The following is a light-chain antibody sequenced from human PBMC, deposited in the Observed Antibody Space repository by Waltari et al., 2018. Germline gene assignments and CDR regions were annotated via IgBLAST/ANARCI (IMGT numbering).Light chain of an antibody. CDR3: SSYTSSSTLYVV. Sequence: QSALTPPASVSGSPGQSITISCTGTSSDAGGYNYVSWYQQHPGNAPKLMIYEVSNRPSGVSNRFSGSKSGNTASLTISGLQAEDEADYYCSSYTSSSTLYVVFGGGTKLTVL. CDR2: EVS. V-gene: IGLV2-14*01. CDR1: SSDAGGYNY. J-gene: IGLJ2*01.